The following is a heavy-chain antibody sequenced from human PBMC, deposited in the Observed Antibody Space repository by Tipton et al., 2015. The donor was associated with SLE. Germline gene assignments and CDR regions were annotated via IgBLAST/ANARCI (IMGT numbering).Heavy chain of an antibody. CDR3: ARVADYYGSGHYSYYMDV. V-gene: IGHV4-59*01. CDR2: IYYSGST. J-gene: IGHJ6*03. D-gene: IGHD3-10*01. Sequence: TLSLTCTVSGGSISSYYWSWIRQPPGKGLEWIGYIYYSGSTNYNPSLKSRVTISVDASKNQFSLKLSSVTAADTAVYYCARVADYYGSGHYSYYMDVWGKGPTVTVSS. CDR1: GGSISSYY.